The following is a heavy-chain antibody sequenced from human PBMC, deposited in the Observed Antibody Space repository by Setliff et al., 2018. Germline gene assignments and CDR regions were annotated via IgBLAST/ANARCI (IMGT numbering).Heavy chain of an antibody. Sequence: PSETLSLTCTVSGGSMSSGPNYWSWIRQPAGRGLEWVGRVYSSVYSSGITSYNPSLKSRVTISMDTSGNHFSLRLSSVTAADTAVYYCARNWRDSGYDYWGEGIVVTVPQ. J-gene: IGHJ4*02. D-gene: IGHD5-12*01. V-gene: IGHV4-61*02. CDR3: ARNWRDSGYDY. CDR2: VYSSVYSSGIT. CDR1: GGSMSSGPNY.